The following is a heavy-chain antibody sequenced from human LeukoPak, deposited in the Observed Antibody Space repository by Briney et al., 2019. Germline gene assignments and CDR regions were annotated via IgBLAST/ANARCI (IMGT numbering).Heavy chain of an antibody. Sequence: PGGSLRLSCAAFGFTFSSYSMNWVRQAPGKGLEWVSYISSSSSTLYYADSVKGRFTLSRDNAKNSLYLQMNSLRAEDSAVYYCAREWSSSSGKAFDYWGQGTLVTVSS. D-gene: IGHD6-6*01. CDR2: ISSSSSTL. CDR1: GFTFSSYS. CDR3: AREWSSSSGKAFDY. J-gene: IGHJ4*02. V-gene: IGHV3-48*04.